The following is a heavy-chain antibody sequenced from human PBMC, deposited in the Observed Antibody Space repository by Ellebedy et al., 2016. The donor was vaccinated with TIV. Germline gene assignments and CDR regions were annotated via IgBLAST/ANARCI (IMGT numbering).Heavy chain of an antibody. D-gene: IGHD7-27*01. J-gene: IGHJ5*02. CDR3: ARGSLGVDP. Sequence: GESLKISCAASGFTFRSYCMNWVRQAPGPGLEWVASICSTINYISYADSVKGRFTVSRDNAKNSLFLQMNSLRAEDTAVYYCARGSLGVDPWGRGTQVTVSS. V-gene: IGHV3-21*01. CDR2: ICSTINYI. CDR1: GFTFRSYC.